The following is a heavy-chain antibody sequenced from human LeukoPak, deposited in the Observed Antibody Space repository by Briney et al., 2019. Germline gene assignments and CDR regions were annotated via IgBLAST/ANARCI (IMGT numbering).Heavy chain of an antibody. Sequence: PGGSLRLSCAASRFTFSNYAMTWVRQTPGKGLEWVSAISASAGTTYYADSVKGRSTISRDNSKNTLYLQMNSLRADDTALYYCAKGGSSWSYYFDYWGQGTLVTVSS. CDR2: ISASAGTT. J-gene: IGHJ4*02. CDR1: RFTFSNYA. V-gene: IGHV3-23*01. CDR3: AKGGSSWSYYFDY. D-gene: IGHD6-13*01.